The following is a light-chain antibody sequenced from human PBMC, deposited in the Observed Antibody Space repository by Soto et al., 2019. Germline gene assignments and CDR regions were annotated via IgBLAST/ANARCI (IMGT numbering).Light chain of an antibody. CDR2: GNS. Sequence: QSVLTQPPSVSGAPGQRVTISCTGSSSTIGAGYDLHWYQQLPGTAPKLLIYGNSNRPSGVPDRFSGSKSGTSASLAITGLQAEDEADYYCQSYDSSLSGVVFGGGTKLTVL. V-gene: IGLV1-40*01. CDR1: SSTIGAGYD. J-gene: IGLJ2*01. CDR3: QSYDSSLSGVV.